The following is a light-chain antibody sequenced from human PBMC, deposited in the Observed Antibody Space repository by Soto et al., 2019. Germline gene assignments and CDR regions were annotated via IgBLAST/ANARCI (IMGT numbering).Light chain of an antibody. CDR1: RSVFYNSNNKNY. CDR3: QQYFTTPYT. V-gene: IGKV4-1*01. Sequence: DIVMTQSPESLAVSLGERATINCKSSRSVFYNSNNKNYLAWYQQKPGQSPRLLLYWASTRESGVPDRFSGDGSVTDFTLTISSLQAEDVAVYFCQQYFTTPYTFGQGTKVEIK. CDR2: WAS. J-gene: IGKJ2*01.